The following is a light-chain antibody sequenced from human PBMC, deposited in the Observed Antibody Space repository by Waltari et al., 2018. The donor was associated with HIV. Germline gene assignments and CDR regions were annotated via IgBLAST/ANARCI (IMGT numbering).Light chain of an antibody. CDR3: CSHAGSSYV. Sequence: QSALTQPRSVSGSPGQSVTISCGGRSRDVGANNYVSWYQQHPGRAPKLMIFDVTKRPSGVPDRFSGAKSGNTASLTISGLQADDEADYYCCSHAGSSYVFGPGTTVTVL. J-gene: IGLJ1*01. V-gene: IGLV2-11*01. CDR1: SRDVGANNY. CDR2: DVT.